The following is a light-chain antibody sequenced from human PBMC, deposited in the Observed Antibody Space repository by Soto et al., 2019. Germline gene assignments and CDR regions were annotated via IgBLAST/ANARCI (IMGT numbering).Light chain of an antibody. J-gene: IGKJ5*01. CDR2: AAS. CDR3: QQLNSYPIT. CDR1: QGISSY. Sequence: DIQLTQSPSFLAASVGDRVTITCRASQGISSYLAWSQQKPGKAPKLLIYAASTLQSGVPSRFSGSGSGTEFTLTISSLQPEDFATYYCQQLNSYPITFGQGTPLEI. V-gene: IGKV1-9*01.